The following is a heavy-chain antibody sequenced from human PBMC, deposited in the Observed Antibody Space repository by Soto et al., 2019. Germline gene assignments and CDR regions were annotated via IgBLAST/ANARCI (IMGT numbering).Heavy chain of an antibody. J-gene: IGHJ4*02. CDR2: IYYSGST. CDR1: GGSMSSYY. D-gene: IGHD5-12*01. Sequence: QVQLQESGPGLVMPSETLSLTCTVSGGSMSSYYWSWIRQSPGKGLEWIGYIYYSGSTNYNPSLKSRVAISLDTSKNQFSLMLSSVTAADTAVYYCARGEWLATIKPYFAYWGQGTLVTVSS. CDR3: ARGEWLATIKPYFAY. V-gene: IGHV4-59*01.